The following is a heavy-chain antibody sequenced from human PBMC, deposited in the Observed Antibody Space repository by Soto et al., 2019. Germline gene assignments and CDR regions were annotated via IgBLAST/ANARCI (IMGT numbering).Heavy chain of an antibody. Sequence: EVQLVESGGGLVQPGGSLRLSCVVSGFTFSNYWMHWVRQAPGKGLVWVSRIKSDGSSTNYADSVKGRFAVSRDNAKNTLFLQMNSLRAEDTAVYYCVRAFGKGDYWGQGTLVTVSS. J-gene: IGHJ4*02. CDR3: VRAFGKGDY. V-gene: IGHV3-74*01. CDR1: GFTFSNYW. CDR2: IKSDGSST. D-gene: IGHD3-10*01.